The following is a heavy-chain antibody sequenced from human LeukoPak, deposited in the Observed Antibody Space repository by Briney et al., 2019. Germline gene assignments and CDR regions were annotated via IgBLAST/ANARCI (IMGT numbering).Heavy chain of an antibody. J-gene: IGHJ4*02. CDR1: GGSFSRYA. V-gene: IGHV1-8*01. CDR3: VRTPPNWGFDY. Sequence: GSSVNVSFRASGGSFSRYAISWVRQATGQGLEWLGWMSPNSGDTGYAQKFQGRVTMTSDSSISTAYIELSSLRSEDTAIYYCVRTPPNWGFDYWGQGTLVTVSS. CDR2: MSPNSGDT. D-gene: IGHD7-27*01.